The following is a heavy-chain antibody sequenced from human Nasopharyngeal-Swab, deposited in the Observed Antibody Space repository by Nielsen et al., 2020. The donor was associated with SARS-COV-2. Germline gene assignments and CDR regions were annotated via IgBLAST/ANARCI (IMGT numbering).Heavy chain of an antibody. CDR2: INAGNGNA. V-gene: IGHV1-3*01. CDR3: ARKGILTGYYGYYYYMDV. Sequence: WVRQAPGQRLEWMRWINAGNGNAKYSQKFQGRVTITRDTSASTAYMELSSLRSEDTAVYYCARKGILTGYYGYYYYMDVWGKGTTVTVSS. D-gene: IGHD3-9*01. J-gene: IGHJ6*03.